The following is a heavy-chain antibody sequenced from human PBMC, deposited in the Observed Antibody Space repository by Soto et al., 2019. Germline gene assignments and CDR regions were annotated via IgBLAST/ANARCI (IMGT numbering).Heavy chain of an antibody. J-gene: IGHJ4*02. CDR2: ISGSGSNT. V-gene: IGHV3-23*01. D-gene: IGHD3-3*01. Sequence: GGSLRLSCAASGFTFSNYGMSWVRQAPGKGLEWVSGISGSGSNTYYADSVKGRFTISGDISKNTLYLQMNSLRAEDTAVYYCAKDTYYDFWSGYSHFDYWGQGTLVTVSS. CDR3: AKDTYYDFWSGYSHFDY. CDR1: GFTFSNYG.